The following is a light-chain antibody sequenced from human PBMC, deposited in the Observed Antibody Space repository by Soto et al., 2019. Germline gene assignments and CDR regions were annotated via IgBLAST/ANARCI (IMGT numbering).Light chain of an antibody. CDR1: QGIRSD. V-gene: IGKV1-6*01. J-gene: IGKJ1*01. CDR3: RQDYNFPWA. Sequence: IQVTQSPPSLSASVGDRVTISCRASQGIRSDLACYQQKPGNVPKLLIYGPSKLTSGVSSRFIGSGFGTDFTITISSLQHEDFATYYGRQDYNFPWAFGQGTNVAIK. CDR2: GPS.